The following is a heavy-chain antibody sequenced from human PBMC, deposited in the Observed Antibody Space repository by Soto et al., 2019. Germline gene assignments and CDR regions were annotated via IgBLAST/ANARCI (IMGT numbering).Heavy chain of an antibody. CDR1: GFPSSTYA. CDR2: ISYDGINK. CDR3: ARDGASY. J-gene: IGHJ4*02. Sequence: QVQLVESGGGVVQPGGSRNPPWAAFGFPSSTYAMPWLAQAPGKGLEGVGFISYDGINKYYADSVKGRFPISRDNSKNTLYLQMNSLRGEDTAVFYCARDGASYWGQGTPVIVSS. D-gene: IGHD3-16*01. V-gene: IGHV3-30-3*01.